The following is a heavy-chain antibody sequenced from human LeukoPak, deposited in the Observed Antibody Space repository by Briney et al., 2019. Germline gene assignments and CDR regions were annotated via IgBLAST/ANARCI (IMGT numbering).Heavy chain of an antibody. CDR2: IYSDGST. CDR3: ARDGCGGDCYLGAFDI. J-gene: IGHJ3*02. V-gene: IGHV3-53*01. CDR1: GFTVSSNY. D-gene: IGHD2-21*02. Sequence: PGGSLRLSCAASGFTVSSNYVSWVRQAPGEGLEWVSVIYSDGSTDYADSAKGRFTISRDNSKNTLYIQMNSLRAQDTAVYYCARDGCGGDCYLGAFDIWGQGTMVIVSS.